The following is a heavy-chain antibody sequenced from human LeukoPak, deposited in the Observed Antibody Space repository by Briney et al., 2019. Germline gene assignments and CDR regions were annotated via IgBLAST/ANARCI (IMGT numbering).Heavy chain of an antibody. V-gene: IGHV4-39*01. Sequence: SETLSLTCTVSGGSISSSSYYWSWIRQPPGKGLEWIGSIYYSGSTYYNPSLKSRVTISVDTSKNQFSLKLSSVTAADTAVYYCARDNYYDSSGYLADAFDIWGQGTMVTVSS. D-gene: IGHD3-22*01. J-gene: IGHJ3*02. CDR2: IYYSGST. CDR3: ARDNYYDSSGYLADAFDI. CDR1: GGSISSSSYY.